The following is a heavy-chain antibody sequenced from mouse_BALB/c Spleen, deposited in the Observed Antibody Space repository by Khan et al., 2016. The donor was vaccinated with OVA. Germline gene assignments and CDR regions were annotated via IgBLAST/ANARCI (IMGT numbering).Heavy chain of an antibody. V-gene: IGHV1-80*01. CDR1: GYAFSSYW. Sequence: QVQLQQPGAELVRPGSSVKISCKASGYAFSSYWMNWVKQRPGQGLEWTGQIYPGDGNTYYNGKFKGKATLTADNSSSTAYLKLTSLTSEDSAVYFCARVRYCGSRRAWFAYWGKGNLVTVSA. J-gene: IGHJ3*01. CDR3: ARVRYCGSRRAWFAY. D-gene: IGHD1-1*01. CDR2: IYPGDGNT.